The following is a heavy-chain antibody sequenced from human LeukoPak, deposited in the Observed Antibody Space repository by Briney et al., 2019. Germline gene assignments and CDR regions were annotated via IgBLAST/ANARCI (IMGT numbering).Heavy chain of an antibody. CDR2: IYYSGST. CDR3: AREGWGDCSSTSCPRDDAFDI. D-gene: IGHD2-2*01. Sequence: SETLSLTCTVSGGSISSYYWSWIRQPPGKGLEWIGYIYYSGSTNYNPSLESRVTISVDTSKNQFSLQLNSVTPEDTAVYYCAREGWGDCSSTSCPRDDAFDIWGQGTMVTVSS. J-gene: IGHJ3*02. V-gene: IGHV4-59*12. CDR1: GGSISSYY.